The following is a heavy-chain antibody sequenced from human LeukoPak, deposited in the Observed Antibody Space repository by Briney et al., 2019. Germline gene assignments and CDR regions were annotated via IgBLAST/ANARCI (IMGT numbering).Heavy chain of an antibody. CDR1: GYTFTSYD. Sequence: ASVKVSCKASGYTFTSYDINWVRQATGQGLEWMGWMNPNSGNTGYAQKFQGRVTITRNTSISTAYMELSSLRSEDTAVYYSARAAEADYYYYYMDVWGKGTMVTVSS. CDR2: MNPNSGNT. CDR3: ARAAEADYYYYYMDV. J-gene: IGHJ6*03. V-gene: IGHV1-8*03.